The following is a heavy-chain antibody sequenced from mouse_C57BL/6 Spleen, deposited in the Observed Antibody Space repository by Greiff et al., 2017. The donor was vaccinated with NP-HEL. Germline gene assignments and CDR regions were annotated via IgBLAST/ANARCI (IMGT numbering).Heavy chain of an antibody. CDR1: GFTFSDYY. D-gene: IGHD2-3*01. V-gene: IGHV5-16*01. Sequence: EVMLVESEGGLVQPGSSMKLSCTASGFTFSDYYMAWVRQVPEKGLEWVANINYDGSSTYYLDFLKSRFIISRDNAKNILYLQMSSLKSEDTATYYCAIYDAGYFDYWGQGTTLTVSS. J-gene: IGHJ2*01. CDR3: AIYDAGYFDY. CDR2: INYDGSST.